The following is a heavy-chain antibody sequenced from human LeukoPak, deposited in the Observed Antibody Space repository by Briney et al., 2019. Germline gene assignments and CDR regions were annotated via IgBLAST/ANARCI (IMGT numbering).Heavy chain of an antibody. CDR3: ARDTGIAAAGTSVWGMDV. CDR1: GGSISSYY. D-gene: IGHD6-13*01. Sequence: SETLSLTCTVSGGSISSYYWSWIRQPPGKGLEWIGYIYYSGSTNYNPSLKSRVTISVDTSKNQFSLKLSSVTAADTAVYYCARDTGIAAAGTSVWGMDVWGQGTTVTVSS. CDR2: IYYSGST. V-gene: IGHV4-59*01. J-gene: IGHJ6*02.